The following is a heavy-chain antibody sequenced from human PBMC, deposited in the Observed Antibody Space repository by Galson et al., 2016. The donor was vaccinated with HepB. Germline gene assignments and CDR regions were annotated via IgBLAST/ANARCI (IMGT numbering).Heavy chain of an antibody. J-gene: IGHJ6*02. V-gene: IGHV3-21*06. CDR3: ARNLRMIPPGTLFWGSQGRGLRNDWARDV. Sequence: LRLSCAASGFTFNSYDMNWVRQAPGKGLEWVSSIGGATPYTSYAPSVEGRFTISSDSAKNSLYLQMNSLRVEDTAVYFCARNLRMIPPGTLFWGSQGRGLRNDWARDVWGQGTAVTVS. CDR1: GFTFNSYD. CDR2: IGGATPYT. D-gene: IGHD3-16*01.